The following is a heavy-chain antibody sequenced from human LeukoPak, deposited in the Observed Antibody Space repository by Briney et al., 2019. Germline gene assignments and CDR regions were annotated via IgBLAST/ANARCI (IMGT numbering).Heavy chain of an antibody. V-gene: IGHV4-4*02. D-gene: IGHD1-1*01. Sequence: GSLRLSCAVSGLTLSNVWMNWVRQPPGKGLEWIGEIYHSGSPNYNPSLKSRVTISVDKSRNHFSLNLSSVTAADTAVYYCARVNINNWHSCDYWGQGTLVTVSS. CDR2: IYHSGSP. CDR3: ARVNINNWHSCDY. J-gene: IGHJ4*02. CDR1: GLTLSNVW.